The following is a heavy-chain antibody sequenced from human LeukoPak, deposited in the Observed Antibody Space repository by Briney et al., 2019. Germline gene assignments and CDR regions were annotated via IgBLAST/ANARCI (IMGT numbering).Heavy chain of an antibody. V-gene: IGHV3-30*04. CDR2: ISTDGNNQ. CDR1: GYTFSNYA. D-gene: IGHD3-16*01. J-gene: IGHJ4*02. Sequence: GGSLRLSCAASGYTFSNYAMNWIRQTPIKGLEWLAAISTDGNNQNYADSVKGRFTISRDNSKNTLYLQLNSLTVDDTAVYYCARDFGYWGQGTLVTVSS. CDR3: ARDFGY.